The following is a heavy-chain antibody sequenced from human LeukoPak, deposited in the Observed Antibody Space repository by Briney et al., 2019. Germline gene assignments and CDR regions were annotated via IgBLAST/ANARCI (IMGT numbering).Heavy chain of an antibody. CDR1: SGSLSGYS. V-gene: IGHV4-34*01. J-gene: IGHJ4*02. Sequence: PSETLSLTCAVSSGSLSGYSWGWIRKAPGKGLDWIGEIHHSGSTTYNSSLKNRVTISLDKPKSQFSLILTSVTAADTAVYYCTRQSGTVTPIDYWGQGILVTVSS. D-gene: IGHD4-17*01. CDR2: IHHSGST. CDR3: TRQSGTVTPIDY.